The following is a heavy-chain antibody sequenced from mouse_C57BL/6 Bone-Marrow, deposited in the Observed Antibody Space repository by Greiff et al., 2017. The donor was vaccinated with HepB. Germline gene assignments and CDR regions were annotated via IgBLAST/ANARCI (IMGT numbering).Heavy chain of an antibody. Sequence: QVQLKESGAELVRPGASVTLSCKASGYTFTDYEMHWVKQTPVHGLEWIGAIDPETGGTAYNQKFKGKAILTADKSSSTAYMELRSLTSEDSAVYYCTRSPIYDGYYVASYWGQGTLVTVSA. J-gene: IGHJ3*01. CDR3: TRSPIYDGYYVASY. CDR2: IDPETGGT. V-gene: IGHV1-15*01. CDR1: GYTFTDYE. D-gene: IGHD2-3*01.